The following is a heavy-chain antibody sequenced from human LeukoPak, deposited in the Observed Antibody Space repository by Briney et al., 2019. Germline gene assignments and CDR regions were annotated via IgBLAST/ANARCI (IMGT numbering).Heavy chain of an antibody. V-gene: IGHV4-38-2*02. D-gene: IGHD3-9*01. Sequence: SETLSLTCTVSGYSISSAYYWGWIRQPPGKGLEWIGSIYYSGSTYYNPSLKSRVTISVDTSKNQFSLKLSSVTAADTAVYYCARDGVTYDILTGYYPPVVWGQGTLVTVSS. CDR1: GYSISSAYY. J-gene: IGHJ4*02. CDR2: IYYSGST. CDR3: ARDGVTYDILTGYYPPVV.